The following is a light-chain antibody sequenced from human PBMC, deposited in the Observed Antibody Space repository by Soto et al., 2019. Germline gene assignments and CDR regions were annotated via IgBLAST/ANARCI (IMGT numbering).Light chain of an antibody. V-gene: IGKV1-5*01. CDR3: QQYNTYSSLT. CDR2: DAS. J-gene: IGKJ4*01. CDR1: QTISSW. Sequence: DIQMTQSPSTLAGSLGDRVTITCRASQTISSWLAWYQQKPGKAPKLLIYDASSLESGVPSRFSGSGYGTEFTLTISSLQPDDFATYYCQQYNTYSSLTCGGGTKVDIK.